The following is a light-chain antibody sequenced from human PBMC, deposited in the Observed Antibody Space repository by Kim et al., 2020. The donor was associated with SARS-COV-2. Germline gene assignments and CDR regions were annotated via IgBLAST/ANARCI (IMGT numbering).Light chain of an antibody. CDR3: CSCAGSSTYV. CDR1: SSDVGSYNL. V-gene: IGLV2-23*02. CDR2: EVS. J-gene: IGLJ1*01. Sequence: GRSITNSCTGTSSDVGSYNLVSWYQQRPGKAPKLMIYEVSKRPSGVSNRFSGSKSGNTASMTISGLQAEDEADYYCCSCAGSSTYVFGTGTKVTVL.